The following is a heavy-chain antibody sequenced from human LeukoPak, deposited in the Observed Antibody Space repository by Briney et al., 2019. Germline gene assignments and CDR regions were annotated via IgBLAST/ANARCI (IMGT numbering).Heavy chain of an antibody. Sequence: SETLSLTCPVSGGSINNYYWSWIRQPPGKGLEWIAYIYYSGSTNYNPSLKSRVTISVDTSKNQFSLMLSSVTAADTAVYYCARHNARLRGWIGEVDFWGQGALVTVSS. V-gene: IGHV4-59*08. D-gene: IGHD3-10*01. J-gene: IGHJ4*02. CDR1: GGSINNYY. CDR2: IYYSGST. CDR3: ARHNARLRGWIGEVDF.